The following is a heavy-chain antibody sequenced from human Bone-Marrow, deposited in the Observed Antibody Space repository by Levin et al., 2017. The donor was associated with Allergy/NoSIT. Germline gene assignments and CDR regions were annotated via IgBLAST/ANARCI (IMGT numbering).Heavy chain of an antibody. D-gene: IGHD6-19*01. CDR2: MNSDGSIT. V-gene: IGHV3-74*01. CDR1: GFTFNNYW. Sequence: GGSLRLSCAASGFTFNNYWMHWVRQAPGKGLVWVSRMNSDGSITNYADSVKGRFTISRDNAKNTLYLQMSSLRADDTAVYYCVRGRAAVDNFSYNCNGMDVWGQGTTVTVSS. J-gene: IGHJ6*02. CDR3: VRGRAAVDNFSYNCNGMDV.